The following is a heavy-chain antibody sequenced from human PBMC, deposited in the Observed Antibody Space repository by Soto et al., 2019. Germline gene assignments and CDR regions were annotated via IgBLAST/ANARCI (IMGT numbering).Heavy chain of an antibody. CDR2: IIPILGIA. J-gene: IGHJ4*02. D-gene: IGHD2-21*02. V-gene: IGHV1-69*02. CDR1: GGTFSSYT. Sequence: QVQLVQSGAEVKEPGSSVKVSCKASGGTFSSYTISWVRQAPGQGLEWMGRIIPILGIANYAQKFQGRVTITADKSTSTAYMELSSLRSEDTAVYYCARDDGLAYCGGDCYSWGQGTLVTVSS. CDR3: ARDDGLAYCGGDCYS.